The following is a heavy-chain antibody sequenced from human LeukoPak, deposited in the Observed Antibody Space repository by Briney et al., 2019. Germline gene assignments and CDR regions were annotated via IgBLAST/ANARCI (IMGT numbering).Heavy chain of an antibody. CDR1: GGSISSSSYY. CDR2: IYYSGST. D-gene: IGHD3-16*01. V-gene: IGHV4-39*07. J-gene: IGHJ5*02. CDR3: ASGGRWRRFDP. Sequence: SETLSLTCTVSGGSISSSSYYWGWIRQPPGKGLEWIGSIYYSGSTYYNPSLKSRVTVSVDTSKNQFSLKLSSVTAADTAVYYCASGGRWRRFDPWGQGTLVTVSS.